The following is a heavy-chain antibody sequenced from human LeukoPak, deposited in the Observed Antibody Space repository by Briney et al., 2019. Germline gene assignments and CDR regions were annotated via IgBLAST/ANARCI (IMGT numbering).Heavy chain of an antibody. D-gene: IGHD3-10*01. CDR2: IYSGGST. V-gene: IGHV3-53*01. Sequence: PGGSLRLSCAASGFTFSNHFMSWVRQAPGKGLEWVSVIYSGGSTYYADSVKGRVTISRDNSKNTLYLQMNSLRAEDTAVYYCARHRSEAAFDFWGQGTLVTVSS. J-gene: IGHJ4*02. CDR1: GFTFSNHF. CDR3: ARHRSEAAFDF.